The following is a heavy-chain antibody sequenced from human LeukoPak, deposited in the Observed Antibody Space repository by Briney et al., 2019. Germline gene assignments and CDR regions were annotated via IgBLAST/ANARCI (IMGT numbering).Heavy chain of an antibody. CDR1: GFTFSSYW. CDR2: IKKDGSDK. CDR3: TGGPGY. D-gene: IGHD2-15*01. Sequence: GGSLRLTCAASGFTFSSYWMSWVRQAPGKGLEWVANIKKDGSDKYYVDSVKGRFTISRDNAKKSLFLRMNSLRAEDTAVYYCTGGPGYWGQGTLVTVSS. V-gene: IGHV3-7*01. J-gene: IGHJ4*02.